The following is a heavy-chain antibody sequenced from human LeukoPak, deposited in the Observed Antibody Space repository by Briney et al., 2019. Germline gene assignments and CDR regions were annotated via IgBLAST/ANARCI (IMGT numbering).Heavy chain of an antibody. Sequence: SVKVSCKASGGTFSSYAISWVRQAPGQGLEWMGGIIPIFGTANYAQKFQGRVTITADESTSTAYMELSSLRSEDTAVYYCATRTSLVGATGPDGAFDIWGQGTMVTVSS. CDR1: GGTFSSYA. D-gene: IGHD1-26*01. CDR2: IIPIFGTA. CDR3: ATRTSLVGATGPDGAFDI. V-gene: IGHV1-69*13. J-gene: IGHJ3*02.